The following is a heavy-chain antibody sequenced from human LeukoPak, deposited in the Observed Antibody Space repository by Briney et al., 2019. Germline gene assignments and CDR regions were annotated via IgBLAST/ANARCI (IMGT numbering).Heavy chain of an antibody. D-gene: IGHD2-2*01. Sequence: SETLSLTCTVSGGSISSGGYYWSWIRQHPGKGLEWIGYIYYSGSTYYNPSLKSRVTISVDTSKNQFSLKLSSVTAADTAVYYCARADPVPAAAFDYWGQGTLVTVSS. J-gene: IGHJ4*02. CDR2: IYYSGST. V-gene: IGHV4-31*03. CDR3: ARADPVPAAAFDY. CDR1: GGSISSGGYY.